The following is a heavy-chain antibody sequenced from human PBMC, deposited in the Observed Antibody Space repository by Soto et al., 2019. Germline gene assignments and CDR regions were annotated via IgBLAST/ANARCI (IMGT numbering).Heavy chain of an antibody. CDR1: RGSISSAGYY. CDR2: IYYSGIT. Sequence: SETLSLTCTVSRGSISSAGYYWSWIRQHPGKGLEWIGHIYYSGITYYNPSLKSRVTISVDTSKNQFSLKLTSVTAADTAVYYCARGRTSGWSRSGMDVWGQGTTVTVSS. CDR3: ARGRTSGWSRSGMDV. J-gene: IGHJ6*02. D-gene: IGHD6-19*01. V-gene: IGHV4-31*03.